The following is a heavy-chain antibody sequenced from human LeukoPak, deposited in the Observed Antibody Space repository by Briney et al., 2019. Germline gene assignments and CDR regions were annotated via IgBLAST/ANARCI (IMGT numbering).Heavy chain of an antibody. CDR1: GGSVSSSSYY. Sequence: SETLSLTCTVSGGSVSSSSYYWGWIRQPPGKGLEWIGSIYYSGSTYYNPSLKSRVTISVDTSKNQFSLKLSSVTAADTAVYYCARGIVVVIDPWGQGTLVTVSS. CDR2: IYYSGST. V-gene: IGHV4-39*07. CDR3: ARGIVVVIDP. J-gene: IGHJ5*02. D-gene: IGHD3-22*01.